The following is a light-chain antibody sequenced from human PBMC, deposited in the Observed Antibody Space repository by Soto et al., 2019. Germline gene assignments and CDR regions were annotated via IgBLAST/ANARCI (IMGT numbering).Light chain of an antibody. CDR2: EDN. CDR3: QSYDSANQV. Sequence: NFMLTQPHSVSESPGKTVTISCTRSSDSIANNYVQWYQQRPGSSPTTVIYEDNQRPSGVPDRFSGSIDSSSSSASLTISGLKTEDEADYYCQSYDSANQVFGGGTKLTVL. J-gene: IGLJ3*02. CDR1: SDSIANNY. V-gene: IGLV6-57*01.